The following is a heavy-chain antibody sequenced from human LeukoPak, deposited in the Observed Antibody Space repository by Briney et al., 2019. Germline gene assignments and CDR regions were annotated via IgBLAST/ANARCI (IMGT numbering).Heavy chain of an antibody. V-gene: IGHV3-74*01. Sequence: GGSLRLSCAASGFTFCNYKMHWVPHVPGKGRVWVSHIKDDGSMTDYADSVKGRFTISRDNDKNTLYLRMDSLRAEDTAVYYCARVRGIFRHVTMVRGVAFDYWARGTLVTVPS. J-gene: IGHJ4*02. CDR1: GFTFCNYK. CDR3: ARVRGIFRHVTMVRGVAFDY. CDR2: IKDDGSMT. D-gene: IGHD3-10*01.